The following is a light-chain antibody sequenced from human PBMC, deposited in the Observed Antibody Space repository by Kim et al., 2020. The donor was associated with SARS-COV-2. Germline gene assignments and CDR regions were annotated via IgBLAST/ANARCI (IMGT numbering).Light chain of an antibody. V-gene: IGKV3-20*01. J-gene: IGKJ4*01. CDR1: QSVTSY. CDR2: SAS. Sequence: EIVLSQSPDTLSLSPGERATLSCRASQSVTSYLAWYQQRPGQPPRLLIHSASTRATGIPDRFSGSGSGTDFSLTISRLEPEDFAVYYCQQYGGSPLSFGGGTKVDIK. CDR3: QQYGGSPLS.